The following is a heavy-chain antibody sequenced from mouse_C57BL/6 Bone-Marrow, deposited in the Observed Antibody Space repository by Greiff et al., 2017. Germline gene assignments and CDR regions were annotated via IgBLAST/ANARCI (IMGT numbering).Heavy chain of an antibody. J-gene: IGHJ4*01. CDR3: SSYSNYVEDAMDY. D-gene: IGHD2-5*01. Sequence: VQLQQSGAELAKPGASVKLSCKASGYTFTSYWMHWVKQRPGQGLEWIGYINPSSGYTKYNQKFKDKATLTADKSSSTAYMQLSSLTYEDSAVYYCSSYSNYVEDAMDYWGQGTSVTVSS. V-gene: IGHV1-7*01. CDR2: INPSSGYT. CDR1: GYTFTSYW.